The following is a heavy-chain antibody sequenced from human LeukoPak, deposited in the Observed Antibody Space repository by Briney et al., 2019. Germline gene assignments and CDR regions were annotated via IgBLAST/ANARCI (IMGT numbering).Heavy chain of an antibody. V-gene: IGHV3-9*01. CDR3: AKDMGGGYYGSGSPLDY. Sequence: GGSLRLSCAASGFTFDDYAMHWVRQAPGKGLEWVSGISWNSGSIGYADSVKGRFTISRDNAKNSLYLQMNSLRAEDTALYYCAKDMGGGYYGSGSPLDYWGQGTLVTVS. CDR1: GFTFDDYA. D-gene: IGHD3-10*01. CDR2: ISWNSGSI. J-gene: IGHJ4*02.